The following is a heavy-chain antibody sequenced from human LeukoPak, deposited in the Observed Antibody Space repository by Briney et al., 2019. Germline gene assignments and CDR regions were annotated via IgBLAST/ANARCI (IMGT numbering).Heavy chain of an antibody. V-gene: IGHV4-34*01. CDR3: ARVAFLEWYQNWFDP. J-gene: IGHJ5*02. D-gene: IGHD3-3*02. CDR1: GGSFSGYY. CDR2: INHSGST. Sequence: SETLSLTCAVYGGSFSGYYWSWIRQPPGKGLEWIGEINHSGSTNYNPSLKRRVTISVDTSKNQFSLKLSSVTAADTAVYYCARVAFLEWYQNWFDPWGQGTLVTVSS.